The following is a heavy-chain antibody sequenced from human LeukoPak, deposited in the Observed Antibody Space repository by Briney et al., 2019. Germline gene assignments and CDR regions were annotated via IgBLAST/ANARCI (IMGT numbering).Heavy chain of an antibody. V-gene: IGHV3-43*02. CDR1: GLTFDDYA. CDR3: AKVGSQTGTTSPFDY. D-gene: IGHD1-1*01. CDR2: ISGDGGST. J-gene: IGHJ4*02. Sequence: GGSLRLSCAASGLTFDDYAMHWVRQAPGKGLEWVSLISGDGGSTYYADSVKGRFTISRDNSKNSLYLQMNSLRTEDTALYYCAKVGSQTGTTSPFDYWGQGTLVTVSS.